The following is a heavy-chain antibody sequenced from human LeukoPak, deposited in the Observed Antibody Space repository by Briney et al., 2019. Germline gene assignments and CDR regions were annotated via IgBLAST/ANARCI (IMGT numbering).Heavy chain of an antibody. CDR1: GGSISSYY. V-gene: IGHV4-34*01. J-gene: IGHJ6*02. Sequence: PSETLSLTCTVSGGSISSYYWSWIRQPPGKGLEWIGEINHSGSTNYNPSLKSRVTISVDTSKNQFSLKLSSVTAADTAVYYCARGRAAASSWWDYYYYGMDVWGQGTTVTVSS. CDR3: ARGRAAASSWWDYYYYGMDV. CDR2: INHSGST. D-gene: IGHD6-13*01.